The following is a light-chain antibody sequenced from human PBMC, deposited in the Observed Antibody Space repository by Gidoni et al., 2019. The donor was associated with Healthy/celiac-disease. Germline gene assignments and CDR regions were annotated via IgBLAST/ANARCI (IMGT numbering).Light chain of an antibody. Sequence: QAMMTQPTSVAGAPGPRVTISCTRSSSNIGAGYDVHWYQQLPGTAHNLLIYGIRNRPSGFPARFSCSKSGTSASLAITGLRAEDEADYFCPSYDCSLSEGVVGGGTKLTVL. CDR3: PSYDCSLSEGV. CDR1: SSNIGAGYD. CDR2: GIR. J-gene: IGLJ2*01. V-gene: IGLV1-40*01.